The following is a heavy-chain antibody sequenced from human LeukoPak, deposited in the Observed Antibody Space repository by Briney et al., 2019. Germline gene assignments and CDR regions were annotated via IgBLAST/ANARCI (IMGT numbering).Heavy chain of an antibody. CDR1: GGYLSRSSYY. J-gene: IGHJ6*03. V-gene: IGHV4-39*01. CDR2: IYYSGSN. CDR3: ARRPPPIVGAYYYYYMDV. D-gene: IGHD3-3*01. Sequence: SEPLSHPCTVPGGYLSRSSYYCAWLRQTPARGEEGNVRIYYSGSNYYNPSLKSRVTISVDTSKNQFSLKLSSVTAADTAVYYCARRPPPIVGAYYYYYMDVWGKGTTVTVSS.